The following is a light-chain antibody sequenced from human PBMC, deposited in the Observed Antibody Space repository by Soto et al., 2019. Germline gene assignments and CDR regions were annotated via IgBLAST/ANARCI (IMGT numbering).Light chain of an antibody. J-gene: IGKJ3*01. CDR2: GAS. CDR1: QSVSTN. Sequence: EIVMTQSPATLSVSPGDTAILSCRASQSVSTNLAWYQQKPGQAPRLLIYGASTRATDIPARFTGSGSGTEFTLTISSLQSEDFTVYYCQEYNDWPLFTFGRGTRVDFK. V-gene: IGKV3-15*01. CDR3: QEYNDWPLFT.